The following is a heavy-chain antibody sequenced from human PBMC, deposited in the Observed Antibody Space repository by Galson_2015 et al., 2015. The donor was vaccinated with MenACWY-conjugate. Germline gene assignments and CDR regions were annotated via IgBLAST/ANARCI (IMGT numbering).Heavy chain of an antibody. V-gene: IGHV4-39*01. J-gene: IGHJ5*02. D-gene: IGHD2-2*02. CDR2: IYYSGST. Sequence: LSLTCTVSGGSISSSSYYWGWFRQPPGKGLEWIGSIYYSGSTYYNPSLKSRVTISVDTSKNQFSLKLSSVTAADTAVYYCARWGHDIVVVPAAIYSLYWFDPWGQGTLVTVSS. CDR1: GGSISSSSYY. CDR3: ARWGHDIVVVPAAIYSLYWFDP.